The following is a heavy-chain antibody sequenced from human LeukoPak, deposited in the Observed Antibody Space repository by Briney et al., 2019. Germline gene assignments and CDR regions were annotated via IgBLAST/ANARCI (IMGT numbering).Heavy chain of an antibody. V-gene: IGHV4-39*01. CDR2: IYYSGST. CDR1: GGSISSSSYY. CDR3: ARWRELLRIYY. Sequence: RPSETLSLTCTVSGGSISSSSYYWGWIRQPPGKGLEWIGSIYYSGSTYYNPSLKSRVTISVDTSKNQFPLKLSSVTAADTAVYYCARWRELLRIYYWGQGTLVTVSS. D-gene: IGHD1-26*01. J-gene: IGHJ4*02.